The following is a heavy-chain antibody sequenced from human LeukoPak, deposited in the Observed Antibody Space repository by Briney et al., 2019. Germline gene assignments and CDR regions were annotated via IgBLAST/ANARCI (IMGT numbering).Heavy chain of an antibody. J-gene: IGHJ5*02. D-gene: IGHD6-19*01. CDR3: ARGWEYSSAQP. CDR2: INHSGST. V-gene: IGHV4-34*01. CDR1: GGSFSGYY. Sequence: SETLSLTCAVYGGSFSGYYWSWIRQPPGKGLEWIGEINHSGSTNYNPSLKSRVTLSVDTSKNQFSLKLSSVTAADTAVYYCARGWEYSSAQPWGQGTLVTVSS.